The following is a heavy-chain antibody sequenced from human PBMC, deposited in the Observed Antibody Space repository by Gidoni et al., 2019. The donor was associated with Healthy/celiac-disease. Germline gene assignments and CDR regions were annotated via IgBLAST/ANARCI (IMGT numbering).Heavy chain of an antibody. Sequence: SCKASAGTFSSYAISWVRQAPGQGLEWMGRIIPILGIANYAQKFQGRVTITADKSTSTAYMELSSLRSEDTAVYYCARDSGDQLLLSYYYYGMDVWGQGTTVTVSS. V-gene: IGHV1-69*04. D-gene: IGHD2-2*01. CDR2: IIPILGIA. CDR1: AGTFSSYA. CDR3: ARDSGDQLLLSYYYYGMDV. J-gene: IGHJ6*02.